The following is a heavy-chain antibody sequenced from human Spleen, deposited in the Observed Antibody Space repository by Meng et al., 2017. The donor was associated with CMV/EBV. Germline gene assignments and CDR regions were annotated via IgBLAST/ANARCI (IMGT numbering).Heavy chain of an antibody. V-gene: IGHV3-33*01. CDR1: GFTFSSYG. J-gene: IGHJ4*02. D-gene: IGHD5-18*01. CDR2: IWNDGINK. Sequence: CGASGFTFSSYGMHWVRQAPGKGLEWVADIWNDGINKYYADSVKGRFTISRDNSKNKLYLQMNSLRAEDTAVYYCATGGFGSDYFDYWGQGTLVTVSS. CDR3: ATGGFGSDYFDY.